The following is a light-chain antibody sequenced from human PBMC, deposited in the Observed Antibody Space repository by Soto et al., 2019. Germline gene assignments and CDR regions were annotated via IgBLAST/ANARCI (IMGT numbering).Light chain of an antibody. J-gene: IGKJ4*01. CDR3: QQRSNWPSLT. CDR2: DAS. Sequence: EIVLTQSPATLSLSPGQGASVSCRASQSVSSYLAWYQQKPGQAPRLLIYDASNRATGIPARFSGSGSGTDFTLTISSLEPEDFAVYYCQQRSNWPSLTFGGGTKVDI. CDR1: QSVSSY. V-gene: IGKV3-11*01.